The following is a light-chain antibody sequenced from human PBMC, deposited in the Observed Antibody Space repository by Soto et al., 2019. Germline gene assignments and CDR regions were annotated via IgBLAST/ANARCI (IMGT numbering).Light chain of an antibody. V-gene: IGKV3-15*01. Sequence: ELVLTQSPATLSVSPGEGVTLSCRARQSVNNNLAWYQQKPGQAPSLLIHGASTRAAGVPARFSGSGSWTEFTLTISSLQSEDSAVYYCQEYIRRPPATFFQGSTVEIK. J-gene: IGKJ1*01. CDR1: QSVNNN. CDR3: QEYIRRPPAT. CDR2: GAS.